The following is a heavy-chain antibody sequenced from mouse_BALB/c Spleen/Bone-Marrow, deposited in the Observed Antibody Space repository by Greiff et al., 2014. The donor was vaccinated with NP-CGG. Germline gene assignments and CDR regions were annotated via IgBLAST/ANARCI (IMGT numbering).Heavy chain of an antibody. CDR2: IAPGSGST. Sequence: DLVKPGASVKLSCKTSGYTFTNYWINWIKQRPGQGLEWLGRIAPGSGSTYXXEMXKVKAPLTVXTSSSTAYIQLSSLSSEDSAVYFCARERYGYDGWYFDVWGAGTTVTVSS. CDR3: ARERYGYDGWYFDV. CDR1: GYTFTNYW. J-gene: IGHJ1*01. D-gene: IGHD2-2*01. V-gene: IGHV1S41*01.